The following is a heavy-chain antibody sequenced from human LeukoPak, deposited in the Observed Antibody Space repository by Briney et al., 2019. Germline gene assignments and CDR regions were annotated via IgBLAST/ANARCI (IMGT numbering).Heavy chain of an antibody. Sequence: KTSETLSLTCAVYGGSFSGYYWSWIRQPPGKGLEWIGEINHSGSTNYNPSLKSRVTISVDTSKNQFSLKLSSVTAADTAVYYCARNPLTMVRGVVRPYYFDYWGQGTLVTVSS. V-gene: IGHV4-34*01. J-gene: IGHJ4*02. CDR2: INHSGST. CDR3: ARNPLTMVRGVVRPYYFDY. CDR1: GGSFSGYY. D-gene: IGHD3-10*01.